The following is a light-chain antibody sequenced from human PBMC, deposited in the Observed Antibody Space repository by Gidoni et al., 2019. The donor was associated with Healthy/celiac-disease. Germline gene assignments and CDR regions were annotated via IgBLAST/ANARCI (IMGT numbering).Light chain of an antibody. CDR3: QKSYSTPRT. Sequence: DIQMTQSPSSLSAAVGDRVTITCRASQSSSSYLIWYQQKPGKAPKLLIYAASSLQSGVPSSISGSGSGTDFTLTSSSLQPEDFATYYCQKSYSTPRTFGQXTKLEIK. V-gene: IGKV1-39*01. CDR2: AAS. J-gene: IGKJ2*01. CDR1: QSSSSY.